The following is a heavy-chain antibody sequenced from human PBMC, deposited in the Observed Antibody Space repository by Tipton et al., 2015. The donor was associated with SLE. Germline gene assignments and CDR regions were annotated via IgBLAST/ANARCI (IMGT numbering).Heavy chain of an antibody. CDR2: ITSSGTYI. J-gene: IGHJ6*02. V-gene: IGHV3-21*03. Sequence: SLRLSCAASTFSFSNYIMNWFRQAPGKGLEWVATITSSGTYIYYADSVKGRFTIAREDAANSVYLQMSQLRGDDTAVYYCAISAASAFYYGMDVWGPGTTVTVSS. CDR1: TFSFSNYI. CDR3: AISAASAFYYGMDV. D-gene: IGHD5-18*01.